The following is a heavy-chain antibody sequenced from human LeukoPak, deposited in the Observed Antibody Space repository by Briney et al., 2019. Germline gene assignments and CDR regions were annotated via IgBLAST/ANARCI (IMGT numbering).Heavy chain of an antibody. Sequence: GRSLRLSCAASGFTFNDYAMHWVRQAPGKGLEWVSGISWNSGNIGYADSVKGRFTVSRDNARNSLYLQMNSLRPHDTALYYCAKSRWGDGYSTLDYWGQGTLVTVSS. CDR2: ISWNSGNI. D-gene: IGHD4-4*01. V-gene: IGHV3-9*01. J-gene: IGHJ4*02. CDR1: GFTFNDYA. CDR3: AKSRWGDGYSTLDY.